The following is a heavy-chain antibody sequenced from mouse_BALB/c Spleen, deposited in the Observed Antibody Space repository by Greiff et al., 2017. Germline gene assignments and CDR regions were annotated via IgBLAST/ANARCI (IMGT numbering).Heavy chain of an antibody. CDR1: GYSITSDYA. Sequence: EVKLLESGPGLVKPSQSLSLTCTVTGYSITSDYAWNWIRQFPGNKLEWMGYISYSGSTSYNPSLKSRISITRDTSKNQFFLQLNSVTTEDTATYYCARYGYLYYYAMDYWGQGTSVTVSS. V-gene: IGHV3-2*02. CDR3: ARYGYLYYYAMDY. D-gene: IGHD1-2*01. CDR2: ISYSGST. J-gene: IGHJ4*01.